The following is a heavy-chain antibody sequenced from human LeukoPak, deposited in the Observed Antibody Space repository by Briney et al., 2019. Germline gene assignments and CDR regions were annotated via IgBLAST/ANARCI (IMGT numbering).Heavy chain of an antibody. CDR2: IYYSGST. J-gene: IGHJ4*02. D-gene: IGHD6-6*01. V-gene: IGHV4-59*08. Sequence: SETLSLTCTVSGGSISSYYWSWIRQPPGKGLEWIGYIYYSGSTNYNPSLKSRVTISVDTSKNQFSLKLSSVTAADTAVYYCARRVAARSFDYWGQGTLVTVSS. CDR3: ARRVAARSFDY. CDR1: GGSISSYY.